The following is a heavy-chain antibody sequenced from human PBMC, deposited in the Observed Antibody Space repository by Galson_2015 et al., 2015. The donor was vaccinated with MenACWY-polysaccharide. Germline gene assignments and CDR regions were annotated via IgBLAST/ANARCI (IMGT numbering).Heavy chain of an antibody. V-gene: IGHV4-59*08. D-gene: IGHD6-13*01. Sequence: YTSYSGSTNYNPSLKSRVTISADTSKNQFSLILSSVTAADTAVYFCARRAGAASGASRFDPWGQGTLVTVSS. J-gene: IGHJ5*02. CDR3: ARRAGAASGASRFDP. CDR2: TSYSGST.